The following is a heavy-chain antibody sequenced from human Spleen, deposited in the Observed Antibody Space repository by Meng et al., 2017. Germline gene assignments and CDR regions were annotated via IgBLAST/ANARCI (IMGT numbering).Heavy chain of an antibody. CDR1: GYTITGYD. CDR3: ARSWIQLWKSMDV. V-gene: IGHV1-2*06. D-gene: IGHD5-18*01. CDR2: IHPKSGDT. Sequence: ASVKVSCKASGYTITGYDMHWVRQAPGQGLEWMGRIHPKSGDTNFAQKFQGRVTMTRDTSINTAYMELSRLKSDDTAIYYCARSWIQLWKSMDVWGQGTTVTVSS. J-gene: IGHJ6*02.